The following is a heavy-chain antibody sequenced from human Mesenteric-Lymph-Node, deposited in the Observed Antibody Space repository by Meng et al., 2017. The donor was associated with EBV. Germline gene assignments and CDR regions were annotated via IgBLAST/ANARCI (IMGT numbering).Heavy chain of an antibody. V-gene: IGHV1-8*01. CDR2: MNPDNGNT. D-gene: IGHD2-2*01. CDR3: SRDSIYQGRDS. Sequence: QVPLVPCGAEVKKPGASVKVSCKASGYTFTSYDINWVRQATGQGLEWIGWMNPDNGNTASAEKFQGRVTMTRNTSTNTAYMELNSLTSEDTAVYYCSRDSIYQGRDSWGQGTLVTVSS. CDR1: GYTFTSYD. J-gene: IGHJ4*02.